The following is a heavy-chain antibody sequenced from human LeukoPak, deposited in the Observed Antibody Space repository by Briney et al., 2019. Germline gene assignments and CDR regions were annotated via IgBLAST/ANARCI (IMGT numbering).Heavy chain of an antibody. CDR1: GFTFSSYS. V-gene: IGHV3-30*03. J-gene: IGHJ4*02. D-gene: IGHD3-3*01. CDR3: ARDWFYDLWSGHTGAFDK. CDR2: ISYDGSNK. Sequence: GGSLRLSCAASGFTFSSYSTNWVRQAPGKGLEWVAVISYDGSNKYYADSVKGRFTISRDNSKNTLHLQMNSLRAEDTAVYYCARDWFYDLWSGHTGAFDKWGQGTLVTVSS.